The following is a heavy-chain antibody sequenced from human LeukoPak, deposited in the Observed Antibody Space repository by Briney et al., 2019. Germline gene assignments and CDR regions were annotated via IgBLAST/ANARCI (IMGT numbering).Heavy chain of an antibody. Sequence: SETLSLTCTVSGGSISSGAYYWSWIRQHPGKGLEWIGYIDYGGSTYYSPSLKSRIIISVDTSKTQFSLKLSSVTAADTAVYYCARDLAAGAGYFDYWGQGTLVTVSS. CDR1: GGSISSGAYY. D-gene: IGHD6-25*01. J-gene: IGHJ4*02. CDR2: IDYGGST. V-gene: IGHV4-31*03. CDR3: ARDLAAGAGYFDY.